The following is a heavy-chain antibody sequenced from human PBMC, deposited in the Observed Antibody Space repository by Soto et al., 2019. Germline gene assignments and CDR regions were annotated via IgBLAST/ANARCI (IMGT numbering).Heavy chain of an antibody. CDR1: GVTFSTYS. Sequence: EVQLVESGGGLVKPGGSLRLSCAASGVTFSTYSMNWVRQAPGKGLEWVSSISSSSSFIKYADSVKGRFTIARDNAKKSAFLRMNSLRLEDTAVYYCARDGWDYYGSDSHDYYFYMGVWGKGTTVTVSS. CDR2: ISSSSSFI. D-gene: IGHD3-10*01. J-gene: IGHJ6*03. CDR3: ARDGWDYYGSDSHDYYFYMGV. V-gene: IGHV3-21*01.